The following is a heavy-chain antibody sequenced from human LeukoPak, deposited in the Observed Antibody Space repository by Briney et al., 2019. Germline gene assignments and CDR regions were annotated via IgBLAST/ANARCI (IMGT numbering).Heavy chain of an antibody. CDR3: ARGGPEGPTTAPGDYYYYMDV. Sequence: GGSLRLSCAASGFTFSSYSMNWVRQAPGKGLEWVSYISSSSSTIYYADSVKGRFTISRDNAKNSLYLQMNSLRAEDTAVYYCARGGPEGPTTAPGDYYYYMDVWGKGTTVTVSS. CDR2: ISSSSSTI. D-gene: IGHD1-14*01. CDR1: GFTFSSYS. V-gene: IGHV3-48*01. J-gene: IGHJ6*03.